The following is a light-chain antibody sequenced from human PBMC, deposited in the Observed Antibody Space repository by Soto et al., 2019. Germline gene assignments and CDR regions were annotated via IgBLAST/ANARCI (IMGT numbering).Light chain of an antibody. CDR3: QQYDNWPWT. CDR2: DAS. Sequence: EIVLTQSPATLSLSPGERATLSFRASQSVSSYLAWYQQKPGQAPRLLIYDASNRATGIPDRFSGSGSGTDFTLTISSLQSEDFAVYYCQQYDNWPWTFGQGTKVDIK. CDR1: QSVSSY. V-gene: IGKV3-11*01. J-gene: IGKJ1*01.